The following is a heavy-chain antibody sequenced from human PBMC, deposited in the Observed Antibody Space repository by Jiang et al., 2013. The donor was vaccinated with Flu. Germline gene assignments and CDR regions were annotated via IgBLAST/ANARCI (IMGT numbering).Heavy chain of an antibody. CDR2: IIPILGIA. CDR1: GGTFSSYA. V-gene: IGHV1-69*10. J-gene: IGHJ6*02. Sequence: SGAEVKKPGSSVKVSCKASGGTFSSYAISWVRQAPGQGLEWMGGIIPILGIANYAQKFQGRVTITADKSTSTAYMELSSLRSEDTAVYYCAREGYYGSGSYYYYYYGMDVWGQGTTVTVSS. CDR3: AREGYYGSGSYYYYYYGMDV. D-gene: IGHD3-10*01.